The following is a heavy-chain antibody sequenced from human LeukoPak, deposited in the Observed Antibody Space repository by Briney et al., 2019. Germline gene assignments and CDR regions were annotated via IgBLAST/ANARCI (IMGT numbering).Heavy chain of an antibody. CDR3: ARVSANWNYAVDY. V-gene: IGHV4-59*08. D-gene: IGHD1-7*01. CDR2: IYYSGST. CDR1: GGSISSYY. Sequence: PSETLSLTCTVSGGSISSYYWSWIRQPPGKGLEWIGYIYYSGSTNYNPSLKSRVTISVDTSKNQFSLKLSSATAADTAVYYCARVSANWNYAVDYWGQGTLVTVSS. J-gene: IGHJ4*02.